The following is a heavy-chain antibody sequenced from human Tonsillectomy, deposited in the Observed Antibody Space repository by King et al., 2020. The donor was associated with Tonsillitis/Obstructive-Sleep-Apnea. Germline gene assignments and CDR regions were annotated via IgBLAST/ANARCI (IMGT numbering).Heavy chain of an antibody. D-gene: IGHD2-21*01. Sequence: QLVQSGAEVKKPESSVKVSCKASGGTFDNFGITWVRQAPGQGLEWMGWIIPMFGTTNYAHNLQDRVTMTADIATSSAYMELSNLTSGDTALYYCARGENSFDIWGQGTMVTVSS. V-gene: IGHV1-69*14. CDR3: ARGENSFDI. CDR1: GGTFDNFG. J-gene: IGHJ3*02. CDR2: IIPMFGTT.